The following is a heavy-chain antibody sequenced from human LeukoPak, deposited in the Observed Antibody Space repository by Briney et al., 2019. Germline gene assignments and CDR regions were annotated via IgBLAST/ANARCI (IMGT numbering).Heavy chain of an antibody. Sequence: SETLSLTCTVSDYSISSGYGYYWGWIRQPPGKGLEWIGNIYHSGITYYNHFNSSLKSRVTISIDTSKNQFSLRLTSVTAADTAVYFRATLVSTRYYFDYWGQGTLVTVSS. CDR3: ATLVSTRYYFDY. CDR1: DYSISSGYGYY. J-gene: IGHJ4*02. V-gene: IGHV4-38-2*02. CDR2: IYHSGIT. D-gene: IGHD5/OR15-5a*01.